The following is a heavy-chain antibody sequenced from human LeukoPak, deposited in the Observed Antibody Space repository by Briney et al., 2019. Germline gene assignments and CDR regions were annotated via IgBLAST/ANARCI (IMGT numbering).Heavy chain of an antibody. V-gene: IGHV3-23*01. J-gene: IGHJ4*02. Sequence: PGGSLRLSCAASGFTFSSYAMSWVRQAPGKGLEWVSAISGSGSSTYYADSVKGRFTISRDKSKNTLYLQMNSLRAEDTAVYYCAKDDPLYGDYYGYWGQGTLVTVSS. CDR3: AKDDPLYGDYYGY. CDR2: ISGSGSST. CDR1: GFTFSSYA. D-gene: IGHD4-17*01.